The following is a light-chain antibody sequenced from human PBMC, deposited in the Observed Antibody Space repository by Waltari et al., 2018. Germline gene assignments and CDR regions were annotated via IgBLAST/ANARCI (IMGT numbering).Light chain of an antibody. CDR2: AAS. J-gene: IGKJ2*01. CDR1: QSISSY. CDR3: QQSYSTPQDT. V-gene: IGKV1-39*01. Sequence: DIQMTNPPSSLSASVGDRVTITCRASQSISSYLNWYQQKPGKAPKLLIYAASSLQSGVPSRFSGSGSGTDFTLTISSLQPEDFATYYCQQSYSTPQDTFGQGTKLEIK.